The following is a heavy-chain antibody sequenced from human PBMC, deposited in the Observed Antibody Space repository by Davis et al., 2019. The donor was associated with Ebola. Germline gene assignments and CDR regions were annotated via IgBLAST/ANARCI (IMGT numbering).Heavy chain of an antibody. CDR1: ENSFSSYW. J-gene: IGHJ4*02. D-gene: IGHD5-24*01. V-gene: IGHV5-51*01. CDR2: IYTGDSDT. CDR3: ARGTDGYNPGGYFDS. Sequence: GGSLRLSCKDSENSFSSYWIAWVRQMPGKGLEWMGIIYTGDSDTRYSPSFRGQVIISADKSITTAYLQWSSLKASDTAMYYCARGTDGYNPGGYFDSWGQGTLVTVSS.